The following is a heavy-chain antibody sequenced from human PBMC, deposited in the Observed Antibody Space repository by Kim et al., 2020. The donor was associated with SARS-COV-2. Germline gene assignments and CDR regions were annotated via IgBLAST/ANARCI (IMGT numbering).Heavy chain of an antibody. Sequence: YYGDSVKGRFTSSRDNSKNTLYLQMNSLRPEDTAVYYCAREGYSGYGYFDYWGQGTLVTVSS. V-gene: IGHV3-30*01. J-gene: IGHJ4*02. D-gene: IGHD5-12*01. CDR3: AREGYSGYGYFDY.